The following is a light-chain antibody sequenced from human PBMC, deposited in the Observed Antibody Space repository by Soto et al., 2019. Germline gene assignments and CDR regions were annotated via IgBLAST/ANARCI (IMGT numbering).Light chain of an antibody. CDR2: DVS. CDR3: SSYTSSSTRFYV. Sequence: QSVLTQPASVSGSPGQSTTISCTGTSSDVGGYNYVSWYQQHPGKAPKLMIYDVSNRPSGVSNRFSGSKSGNTASLTISGLQAEDEADYYCSSYTSSSTRFYVFGTGTKLTVL. J-gene: IGLJ1*01. CDR1: SSDVGGYNY. V-gene: IGLV2-14*01.